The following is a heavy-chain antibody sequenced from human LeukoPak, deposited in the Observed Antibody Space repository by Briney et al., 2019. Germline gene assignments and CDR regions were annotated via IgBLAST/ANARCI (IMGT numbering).Heavy chain of an antibody. CDR1: GYTFTGYY. Sequence: ASVKVSCKASGYTFTGYYMHWVRQAPGQGLEWMGWINPNSGGTNYAQKFQGRVTMTRDTSISTAYMELSRLRSDDTAVYYCARDSQWLRLMGVDYWGQGTLVTASS. J-gene: IGHJ4*02. CDR3: ARDSQWLRLMGVDY. CDR2: INPNSGGT. D-gene: IGHD5-12*01. V-gene: IGHV1-2*02.